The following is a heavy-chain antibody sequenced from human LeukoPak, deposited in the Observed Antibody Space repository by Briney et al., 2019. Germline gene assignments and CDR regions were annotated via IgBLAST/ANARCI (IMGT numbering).Heavy chain of an antibody. CDR1: GFTSGSYS. D-gene: IGHD3-9*01. CDR2: ISSESSTI. V-gene: IGHV3-48*02. J-gene: IGHJ4*02. CDR3: ARLTGYSLDY. Sequence: GGSLRLSCAAPGFTSGSYSMNWVRQAPGKGLEWVSFISSESSTIHYADSVKGRFTISRDNDKKSLYMQINSLRDEDTAVYYCARLTGYSLDYWGQGTLVTVSS.